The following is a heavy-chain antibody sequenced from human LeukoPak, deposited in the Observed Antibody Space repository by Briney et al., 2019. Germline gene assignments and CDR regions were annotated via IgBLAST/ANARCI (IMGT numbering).Heavy chain of an antibody. Sequence: GGSLRLSCAASGFTFSSYGMSWVRQAPGKGLEWVSAISGSGGSTYYADSVKGRFTISRDNAKNSLYLQMNSLRAEDTALYYCAKDSALWFGESSNFDYWGQGTLVTVSS. D-gene: IGHD3-10*01. J-gene: IGHJ4*02. CDR1: GFTFSSYG. CDR3: AKDSALWFGESSNFDY. CDR2: ISGSGGST. V-gene: IGHV3-23*01.